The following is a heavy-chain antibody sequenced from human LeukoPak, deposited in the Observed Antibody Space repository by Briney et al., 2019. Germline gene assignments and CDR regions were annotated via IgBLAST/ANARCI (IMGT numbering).Heavy chain of an antibody. J-gene: IGHJ1*01. D-gene: IGHD6-13*01. CDR1: GFTFNDYA. V-gene: IGHV3-43D*03. CDR2: ISWDSGNT. CDR3: AKGPGAAVGKRYIQH. Sequence: PGGPLRLSCAASGFTFNDYAMHWVRQAPGKGLEWVSLISWDSGNTYYADSVKGRFTISRDNSKNSLSLQMNSLRAEDTALYYCAKGPGAAVGKRYIQHWGQGTLVTVSS.